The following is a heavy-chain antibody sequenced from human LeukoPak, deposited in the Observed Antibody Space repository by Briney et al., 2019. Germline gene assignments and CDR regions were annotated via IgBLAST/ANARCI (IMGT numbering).Heavy chain of an antibody. J-gene: IGHJ4*02. Sequence: ASVKVSCKTSGYTFTNYYMHWVRQAPGQGLAWMGIINPSDGSSTYAQNFQGRVTMTRDTSTSTVYMELSSLRSEDTAVYYCARGQSSANYYFEYWGQGTLVTVPS. CDR1: GYTFTNYY. CDR3: ARGQSSANYYFEY. D-gene: IGHD3-22*01. CDR2: INPSDGSS. V-gene: IGHV1-46*01.